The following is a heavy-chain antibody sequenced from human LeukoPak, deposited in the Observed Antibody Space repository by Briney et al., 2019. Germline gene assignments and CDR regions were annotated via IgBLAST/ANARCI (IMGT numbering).Heavy chain of an antibody. D-gene: IGHD6-13*01. CDR1: GGSISSSSYY. CDR3: ARPTPPAIAAAGILH. J-gene: IGHJ1*01. Sequence: SETLSLTCTVSGGSISSSSYYWGWIRQPPGKGLEWIGSIYYSGGTYYNPSLKSRVTISVDTSKNQFSLKLSSVTAADTAVYYCARPTPPAIAAAGILHWGQGTLVAVSS. V-gene: IGHV4-39*01. CDR2: IYYSGGT.